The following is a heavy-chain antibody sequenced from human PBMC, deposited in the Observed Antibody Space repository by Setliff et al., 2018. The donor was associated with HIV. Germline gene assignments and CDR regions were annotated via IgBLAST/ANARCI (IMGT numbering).Heavy chain of an antibody. CDR1: GFTFTSYW. J-gene: IGHJ3*02. CDR3: AKVLLFGVDVFDI. Sequence: GGSLRLSCAASGFTFTSYWMIWVRQAPGKGLEWVANINQDGSEKNYVDSVKGRFTISRDNTKNSLYLQMNSLRDEDTAVYYCAKVLLFGVDVFDIWGQGTMVTVSS. D-gene: IGHD3-10*02. V-gene: IGHV3-7*03. CDR2: INQDGSEK.